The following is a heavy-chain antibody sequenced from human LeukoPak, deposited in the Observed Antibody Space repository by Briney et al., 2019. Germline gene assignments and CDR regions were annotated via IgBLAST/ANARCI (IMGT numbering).Heavy chain of an antibody. CDR3: ARGWAMDV. J-gene: IGHJ6*03. Sequence: SETLSLTRAVHGGSFSGYYWSWVRQPPGKGLGWIGEINHSGSTNYNPSLKRRVTISVDTSKNQFSLKLSYVTAADTAVYYCARGWAMDVWGKGTTVTVSS. V-gene: IGHV4-34*01. CDR1: GGSFSGYY. CDR2: INHSGST. D-gene: IGHD3-16*01.